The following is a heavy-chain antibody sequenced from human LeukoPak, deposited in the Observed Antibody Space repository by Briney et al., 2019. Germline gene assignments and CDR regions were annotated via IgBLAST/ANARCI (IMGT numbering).Heavy chain of an antibody. J-gene: IGHJ6*04. CDR2: IYTSGNT. D-gene: IGHD3-10*01. CDR1: GDSIRSGTYY. V-gene: IGHV4-61*02. CDR3: ARDRLGFRVDV. Sequence: SETLSLTCTVSGDSIRSGTYYWSWIRQPAGKGLEWIGRIYTSGNTNYNPSLKSRVTISVDTSKNHFSLNLSSVTVADTAVYYCARDRLGFRVDVWGKGTTVTVSS.